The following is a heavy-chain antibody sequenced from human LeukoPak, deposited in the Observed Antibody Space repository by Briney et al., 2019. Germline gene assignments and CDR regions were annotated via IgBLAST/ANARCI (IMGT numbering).Heavy chain of an antibody. V-gene: IGHV4-59*01. J-gene: IGHJ4*02. CDR2: ISYSGST. CDR1: GGSISSYY. CDR3: ARGMGGPDY. D-gene: IGHD2-15*01. Sequence: SETLSLTCTVPGGSISSYYWSWLRQPPGKGLEWIGYISYSGSTNYNPSLKSRVTMSVDTSKNQFSLKLSSVTAADTAVYYCARGMGGPDYWGQGTLVTVSS.